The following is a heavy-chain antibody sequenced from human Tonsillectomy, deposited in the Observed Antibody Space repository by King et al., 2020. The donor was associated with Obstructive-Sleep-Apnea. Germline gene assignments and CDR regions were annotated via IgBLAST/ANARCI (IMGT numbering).Heavy chain of an antibody. CDR3: ARDHDRERGIFDY. CDR1: GGSIGSGGFY. CDR2: IYNGETS. V-gene: IGHV4-31*03. Sequence: VQLQESGPGLVTPSQTLSLTCTVSGGSIGSGGFYWSWIRQLPGRGLEWIGYIYNGETSYYNPSLESRVTLSADTSKDQFSLKLTAVTAADTAVYYCARDHDRERGIFDYWGQGTLVTVSS. D-gene: IGHD3-10*02. J-gene: IGHJ4*02.